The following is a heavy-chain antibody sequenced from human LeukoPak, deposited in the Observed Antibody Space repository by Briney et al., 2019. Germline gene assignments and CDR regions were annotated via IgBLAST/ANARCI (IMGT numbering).Heavy chain of an antibody. D-gene: IGHD3-9*01. CDR2: ISSSSSYI. CDR1: GFTFSSYS. Sequence: PGGSLRLSCAASGFTFSSYSMNWVRQAPGKGLEWVSSISSSSSYIYYADSVKGRFTISRDNAKNSLYLQMNSLRAEDTAVYYCARGRGNFYYDILTVFDYWGQGTLVTVSS. CDR3: ARGRGNFYYDILTVFDY. V-gene: IGHV3-21*01. J-gene: IGHJ4*02.